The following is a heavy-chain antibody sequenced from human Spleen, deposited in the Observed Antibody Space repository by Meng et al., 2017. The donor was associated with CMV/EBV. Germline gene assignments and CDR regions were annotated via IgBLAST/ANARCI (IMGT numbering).Heavy chain of an antibody. CDR3: ARDRGVIGQRYFDY. CDR2: IAPNSGGT. Sequence: ASGDSFSDYYMHWVRQAPGQGLEWIGWIAPNSGGTYYTQKFQGRVTLTSDTSISTAYMELSRLRSDDTAVYYCARDRGVIGQRYFDYWGQGTLVTVSS. J-gene: IGHJ4*02. CDR1: GDSFSDYY. V-gene: IGHV1-2*02. D-gene: IGHD3-10*01.